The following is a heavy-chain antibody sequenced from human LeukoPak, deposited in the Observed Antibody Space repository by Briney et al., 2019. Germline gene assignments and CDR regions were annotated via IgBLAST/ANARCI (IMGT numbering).Heavy chain of an antibody. D-gene: IGHD1-7*01. V-gene: IGHV3-74*01. Sequence: PGGSLRLSCAASGFTFSSYWMHWVRQAPGKGLVWVSRINSDGSSTSYADSVKGRFTISRDNAKNTLYLQMNSLRAEDTAVYYCARDPIPPYNWNWGYFDYWGQGTLVTVSS. CDR2: INSDGSST. CDR1: GFTFSSYW. CDR3: ARDPIPPYNWNWGYFDY. J-gene: IGHJ4*02.